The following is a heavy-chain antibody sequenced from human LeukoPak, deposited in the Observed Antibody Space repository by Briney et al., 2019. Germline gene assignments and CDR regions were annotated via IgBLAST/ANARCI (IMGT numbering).Heavy chain of an antibody. D-gene: IGHD6-13*01. Sequence: PSETLSLTCTVSGGSISNYYWIWIRQPPGKTLEWIGYIYYSGSTNYNPSLKSRVTISVDTSKNQFSLKLSSVTAADTAVYYCARDRGPPIAAAGNFDYWGQGTLVTVSS. V-gene: IGHV4-59*12. CDR3: ARDRGPPIAAAGNFDY. CDR1: GGSISNYY. CDR2: IYYSGST. J-gene: IGHJ4*02.